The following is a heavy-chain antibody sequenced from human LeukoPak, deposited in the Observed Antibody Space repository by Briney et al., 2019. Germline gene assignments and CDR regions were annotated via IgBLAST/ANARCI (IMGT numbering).Heavy chain of an antibody. CDR3: ARDSDSSSHYRYGMDV. V-gene: IGHV3-30-3*01. J-gene: IGHJ6*02. D-gene: IGHD3-22*01. Sequence: TGGSLRLSCAASGFTFSIFSMHWVRQAPGKGLEWVAVISYDGSNKFYADSVKGRFTISRDNSKNTLYLQMNSLRAEDTAVYYCARDSDSSSHYRYGMDVWGQGTTVTVSS. CDR1: GFTFSIFS. CDR2: ISYDGSNK.